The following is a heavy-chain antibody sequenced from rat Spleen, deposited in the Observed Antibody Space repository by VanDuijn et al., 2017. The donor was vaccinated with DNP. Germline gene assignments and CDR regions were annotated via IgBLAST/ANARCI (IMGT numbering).Heavy chain of an antibody. V-gene: IGHV5-7*01. D-gene: IGHD3-8*01. J-gene: IGHJ2*01. CDR3: SSNPHFRTAAPFDY. Sequence: EVQLVESGGGLVQPGRSLKLSCAVSGITFSDHNMAWVRQAPKKSLEWVATISYDGSDTYYRDSMKGRFTISRDNAKSTLYLQMDSLRSEDTATYYCSSNPHFRTAAPFDYWGQGAMVTVSS. CDR2: ISYDGSDT. CDR1: GITFSDHN.